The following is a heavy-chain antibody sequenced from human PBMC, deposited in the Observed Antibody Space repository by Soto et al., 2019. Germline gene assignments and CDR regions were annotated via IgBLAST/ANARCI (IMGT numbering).Heavy chain of an antibody. V-gene: IGHV4-4*07. Sequence: TSETLSLTCTVSGGSISSYYWSWIRQPAGKGLEWIGRIYTSGSINYNPSLKSRVTMSVDTSKNQFSLKLSSVTAADTAVYYCARAGFPRGVIIGNWSDPWGQGTLVTVSS. D-gene: IGHD3-10*01. CDR1: GGSISSYY. CDR2: IYTSGSI. CDR3: ARAGFPRGVIIGNWSDP. J-gene: IGHJ5*02.